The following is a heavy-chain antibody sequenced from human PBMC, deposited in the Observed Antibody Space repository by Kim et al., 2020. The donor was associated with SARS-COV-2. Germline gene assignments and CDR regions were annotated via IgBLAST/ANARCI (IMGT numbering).Heavy chain of an antibody. Sequence: SYAKKFQGRVTMTRDTSTSTVYMELSSLRSEDTAVYYCARGVVVTATPDYWGQGTLVTVSS. J-gene: IGHJ4*02. CDR3: ARGVVVTATPDY. D-gene: IGHD2-21*02. V-gene: IGHV1-46*01.